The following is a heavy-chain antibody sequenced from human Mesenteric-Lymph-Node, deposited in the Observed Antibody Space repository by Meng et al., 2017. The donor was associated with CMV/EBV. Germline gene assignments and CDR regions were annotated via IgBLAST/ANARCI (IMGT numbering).Heavy chain of an antibody. J-gene: IGHJ4*02. Sequence: AASGFNLSSYAMSGVRQAQGKGLEWVSAISGSGGSTYYADSVKGRFTISRDNSKNTLYLQMNSLRAEDTAVYYCAKEMRYSYGLDYWGQGTLVTVSS. CDR3: AKEMRYSYGLDY. V-gene: IGHV3-23*01. D-gene: IGHD5-18*01. CDR1: GFNLSSYA. CDR2: ISGSGGST.